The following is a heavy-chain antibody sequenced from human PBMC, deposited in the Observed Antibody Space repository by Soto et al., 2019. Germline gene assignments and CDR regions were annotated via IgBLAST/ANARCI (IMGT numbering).Heavy chain of an antibody. CDR3: ARGSYYSGWV. Sequence: QTLSLTCAISGDSVSSTSTAWSWIRQSPSRGLEWLGRTYYRSNWYTDYAVSVKSRITISPDTSKNQFSLQLNSVTPEDTAVYYCARGSYYSGWVWGQGTLVTV. CDR1: GDSVSSTSTA. V-gene: IGHV6-1*01. D-gene: IGHD6-19*01. CDR2: TYYRSNWYT. J-gene: IGHJ4*02.